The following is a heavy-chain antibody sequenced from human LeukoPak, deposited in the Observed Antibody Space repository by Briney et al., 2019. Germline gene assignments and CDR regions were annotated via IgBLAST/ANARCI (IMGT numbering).Heavy chain of an antibody. CDR2: IWYDGSKE. CDR1: GFTFSGYG. V-gene: IGHV3-33*06. J-gene: IGHJ4*02. D-gene: IGHD3-10*01. CDR3: AKMGAYGSGTTPVNY. Sequence: PGGSLRLSCAASGFTFSGYGMHWVRQAPGKGLEWVAVIWYDGSKEYFADSVKGRFTISRDNSKNTLYLQMNSLRAEDTAVYYCAKMGAYGSGTTPVNYWGQGTLVTVSS.